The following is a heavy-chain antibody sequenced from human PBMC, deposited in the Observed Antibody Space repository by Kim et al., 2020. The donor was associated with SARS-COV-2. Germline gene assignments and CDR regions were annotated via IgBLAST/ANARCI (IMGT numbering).Heavy chain of an antibody. D-gene: IGHD5-12*01. CDR1: GYIFTRYY. J-gene: IGHJ4*02. V-gene: IGHV1-46*01. CDR2: VNPSGHST. Sequence: ASVKVSCKASGYIFTRYYMHWVRQAPGQGLEWMGMVNPSGHSTSYAQKFLGRVTVTRDTSTSTVYIELSSLRSEDTAVYYCARGGDSGYDNFDYWGQGTLVTVSS. CDR3: ARGGDSGYDNFDY.